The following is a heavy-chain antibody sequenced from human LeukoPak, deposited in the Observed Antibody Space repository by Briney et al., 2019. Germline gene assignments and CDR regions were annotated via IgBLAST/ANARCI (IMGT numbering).Heavy chain of an antibody. CDR1: GYTFTSYY. Sequence: ASVKVSCKASGYTFTSYYMHWVRQAPGQGLEWMGIINPSGGSTSYAQKFQGRVTMTRDMSTSTVYMELSSLRSEDMAVYYCARDGPSGSYDYWGQGTLVTVSS. D-gene: IGHD1-26*01. J-gene: IGHJ4*02. V-gene: IGHV1-46*01. CDR3: ARDGPSGSYDY. CDR2: INPSGGST.